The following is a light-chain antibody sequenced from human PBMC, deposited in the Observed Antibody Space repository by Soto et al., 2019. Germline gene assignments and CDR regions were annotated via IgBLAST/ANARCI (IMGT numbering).Light chain of an antibody. CDR3: QQYGRSVPIT. J-gene: IGKJ5*01. V-gene: IGKV3-20*01. Sequence: EFVLTQSPGTLSLSPGERATLSCRASQTVRNNYLAWYQQKPGQAPRLLIYRASSRATGIPDRFSGSGSGTDFTLTISRLEPEDFAVYYCQQYGRSVPITFGQGTRLEIK. CDR2: RAS. CDR1: QTVRNNY.